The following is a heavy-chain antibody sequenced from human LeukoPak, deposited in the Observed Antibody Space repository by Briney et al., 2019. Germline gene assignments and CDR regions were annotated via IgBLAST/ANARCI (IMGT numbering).Heavy chain of an antibody. Sequence: PGGSLRLSCAASGFTFSTYEMNWVRQAPGKGLEWISYISSSGRTIYYADSVKGRLTVSRDNAKNSLYLQMNSLRGEDTAIYYCAREDTVDAFDIWGQGTMVTVSS. CDR3: AREDTVDAFDI. D-gene: IGHD4-17*01. J-gene: IGHJ3*02. CDR2: ISSSGRTI. V-gene: IGHV3-48*03. CDR1: GFTFSTYE.